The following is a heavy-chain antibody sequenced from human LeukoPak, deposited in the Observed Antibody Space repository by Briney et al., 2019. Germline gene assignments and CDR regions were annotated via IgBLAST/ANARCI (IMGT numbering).Heavy chain of an antibody. CDR3: ARALWPTGDYGYYGMDV. J-gene: IGHJ6*02. V-gene: IGHV3-21*01. CDR1: GFTFSSYS. Sequence: GGSLRLSCAASGFTFSSYSMNWVRQAPGKGLEWVSSISSSSSYIYYADSVKGRFTISRDNAKNSLYLQMNSLRAEDTAVYYCARALWPTGDYGYYGMDVWGQGTTVTVSS. D-gene: IGHD4-17*01. CDR2: ISSSSSYI.